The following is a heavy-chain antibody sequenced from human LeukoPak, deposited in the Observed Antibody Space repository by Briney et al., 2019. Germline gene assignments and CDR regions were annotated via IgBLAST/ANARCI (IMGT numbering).Heavy chain of an antibody. D-gene: IGHD2-15*01. J-gene: IGHJ6*03. V-gene: IGHV4-38-2*02. CDR3: ARGYCSGGSCYSYYYYNYMDV. CDR2: IYHSGRT. CDR1: GYSISSGYY. Sequence: SETLSLTCTVSGYSISSGYYWGWIRQPPGKGLEWIGSIYHSGRTFYNPSLKSRVTISVDTPKNQFSLKLTSVTAADTAVYYCARGYCSGGSCYSYYYYNYMDVWGKGTTVTVSS.